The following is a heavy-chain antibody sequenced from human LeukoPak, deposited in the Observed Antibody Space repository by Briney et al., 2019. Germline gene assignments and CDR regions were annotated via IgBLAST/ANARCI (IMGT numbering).Heavy chain of an antibody. J-gene: IGHJ4*02. CDR2: ISTSGTT. Sequence: SETLSLTCTVSGGSISSFSWSWIRQPAGKGLEWIGHISTSGTTNYNPSLKSRVTMSLDTSKNQFSLKLSSVTAADTAVYYCAREVGYSYGLDYWGRGTLVTVSS. CDR3: AREVGYSYGLDY. V-gene: IGHV4-4*07. CDR1: GGSISSFS. D-gene: IGHD5-18*01.